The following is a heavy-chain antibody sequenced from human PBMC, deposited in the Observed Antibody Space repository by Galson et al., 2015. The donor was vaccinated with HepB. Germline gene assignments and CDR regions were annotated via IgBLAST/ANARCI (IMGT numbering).Heavy chain of an antibody. CDR3: AREGDPYNLWSALDF. D-gene: IGHD3-3*01. CDR2: IWSDGTTK. Sequence: SLRLSCAASGFTFRIHGMNWVRQAPGKGPARVASIWSDGTTKYYADSVEGRFTISRDNSKNALYLQMNSLGAEDTAVYHCAREGDPYNLWSALDFWGQGTLVTVSS. J-gene: IGHJ4*02. CDR1: GFTFRIHG. V-gene: IGHV3-33*01.